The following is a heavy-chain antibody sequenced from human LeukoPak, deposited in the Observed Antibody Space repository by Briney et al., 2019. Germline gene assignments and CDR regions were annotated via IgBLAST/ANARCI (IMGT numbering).Heavy chain of an antibody. J-gene: IGHJ6*02. CDR2: MYTSGSS. V-gene: IGHV4-4*07. CDR3: ARGAVVLGYYYDGMNV. D-gene: IGHD2-15*01. CDR1: GGSIRSYY. Sequence: PSETLSLTCTVSGGSIRSYYWTWIRQPAGKGLEWIGRMYTSGSSNYNPTLKSRMTMSVDTSKNQFSLKLRSVTAADTAVYYCARGAVVLGYYYDGMNVWGQGTTVTVSS.